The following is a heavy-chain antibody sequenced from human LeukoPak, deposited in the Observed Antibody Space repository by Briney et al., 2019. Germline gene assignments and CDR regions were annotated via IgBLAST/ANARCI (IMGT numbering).Heavy chain of an antibody. CDR3: AKRPSDYGDYVTYFDY. D-gene: IGHD4-17*01. J-gene: IGHJ4*02. CDR2: ISDDGRNK. V-gene: IGHV3-30*18. CDR1: GFSFISYG. Sequence: PGGSLRLSCAASGFSFISYGMHWVHQAPGKGLEWVGVISDDGRNKKYADSVKGRFTISRDNSKDTLYLQMNSLRDEDTAVYYCAKRPSDYGDYVTYFDYWGQGTLVTVSS.